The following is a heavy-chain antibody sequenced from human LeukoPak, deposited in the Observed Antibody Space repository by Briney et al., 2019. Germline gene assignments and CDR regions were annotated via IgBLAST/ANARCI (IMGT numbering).Heavy chain of an antibody. CDR2: ISSTSGFI. D-gene: IGHD5-12*01. J-gene: IGHJ4*02. CDR1: GFTFSSDS. Sequence: GGSLRLSCAASGFTFSSDSMNWVRQAPGKGLEWVSSISSTSGFISYADSVKGRFTISRDNAKSSLYLQMNSLRAEDTALYYCARVHSGYGPDYIDHWGQGTLVTVSS. CDR3: ARVHSGYGPDYIDH. V-gene: IGHV3-21*06.